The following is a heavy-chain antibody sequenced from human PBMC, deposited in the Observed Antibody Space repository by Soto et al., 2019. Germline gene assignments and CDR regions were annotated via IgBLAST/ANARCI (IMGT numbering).Heavy chain of an antibody. J-gene: IGHJ4*02. CDR3: ARQVTMNIDY. V-gene: IGHV4-39*01. CDR2: IYYSGST. CDR1: GGSISSSSYY. D-gene: IGHD3-22*01. Sequence: SETLSLTCTVSGGSISSSSYYWGWIRQPPGKGLEWIGSIYYSGSTYYNPSLKSRVTISVDTSKNQFSLKLSSVTAADTAVYYCARQVTMNIDYWGQGTLVTVSS.